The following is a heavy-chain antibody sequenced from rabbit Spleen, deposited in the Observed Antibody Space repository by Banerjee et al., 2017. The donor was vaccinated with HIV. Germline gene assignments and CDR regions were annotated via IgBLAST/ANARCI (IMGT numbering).Heavy chain of an antibody. CDR1: GFDFSSNA. V-gene: IGHV1S47*01. Sequence: LEESGGGLVQPEGSLALTCKASGFDFSSNAMCWVRQAPGKGPEWIACIYDGDGSTYYASWVNGRFTISSDNAQNTVDLQMNSLTAADTATYFCARYYIFYGMDLWGQGTLVTVS. CDR2: IYDGDGST. D-gene: IGHD4-1*01. J-gene: IGHJ6*01. CDR3: ARYYIFYGMDL.